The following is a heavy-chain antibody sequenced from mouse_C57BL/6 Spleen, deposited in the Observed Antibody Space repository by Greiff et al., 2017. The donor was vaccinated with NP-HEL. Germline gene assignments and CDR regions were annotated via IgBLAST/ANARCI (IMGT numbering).Heavy chain of an antibody. V-gene: IGHV1-80*01. D-gene: IGHD2-1*01. CDR3: AREGDYGNYPFDY. J-gene: IGHJ2*01. CDR2: IYPGDGDT. CDR1: GYAFSSYW. Sequence: VQLQQSGAELVKPGASVKISCKASGYAFSSYWMNWVKQRPGKGLEWIGQIYPGDGDTNYNGKFKGKATLTADKSSSTAYMQLSSLTSEDSAVYFCAREGDYGNYPFDYWGHSTTLTVSS.